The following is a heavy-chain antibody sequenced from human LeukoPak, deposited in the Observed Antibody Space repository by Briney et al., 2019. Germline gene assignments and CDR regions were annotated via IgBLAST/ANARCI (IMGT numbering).Heavy chain of an antibody. CDR3: ARVYYYDSSGLDY. CDR2: IYSGGST. CDR1: GFTVSSNY. Sequence: GGSLRLSCAASGFTVSSNYMSWVRQAPGKGLEWVSVIYSGGSTYYADSVKGRFTISRDKSKNTLYLQMNSLRAEDTAVYYCARVYYYDSSGLDYWGQGTLVTVSS. D-gene: IGHD3-22*01. V-gene: IGHV3-53*01. J-gene: IGHJ4*02.